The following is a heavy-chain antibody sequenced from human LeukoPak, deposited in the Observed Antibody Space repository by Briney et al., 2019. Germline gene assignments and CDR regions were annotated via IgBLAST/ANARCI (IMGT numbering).Heavy chain of an antibody. V-gene: IGHV3-15*01. CDR2: IKSNADGGTT. J-gene: IGHJ4*02. D-gene: IGHD5-12*01. CDR3: ATDPIPRLPHEGY. CDR1: GFTFSVAW. Sequence: PGGSLRLSRAASGFTFSVAWMSWVRQAPGKGLEWVGRIKSNADGGTTDYAAPVKGRFTISRHDSESTLYLQMNSLKTEDTAVYYCATDPIPRLPHEGYWGQGTLVTVSS.